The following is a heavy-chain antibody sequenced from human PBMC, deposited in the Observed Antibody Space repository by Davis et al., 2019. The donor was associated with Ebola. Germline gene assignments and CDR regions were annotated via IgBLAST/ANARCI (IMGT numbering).Heavy chain of an antibody. CDR3: SRDGGWPPYYSDY. Sequence: PGGSLRLSCAASGFTFSNAWMSWVRQAPGKGLEWVGRIKSKTDGGTTDYAAPVKGRFTISRDDSKSIAYLQMNSLKTEDTAVYYCSRDGGWPPYYSDYWGQGTLVTVSS. J-gene: IGHJ4*02. V-gene: IGHV3-15*01. CDR1: GFTFSNAW. CDR2: IKSKTDGGTT. D-gene: IGHD5-24*01.